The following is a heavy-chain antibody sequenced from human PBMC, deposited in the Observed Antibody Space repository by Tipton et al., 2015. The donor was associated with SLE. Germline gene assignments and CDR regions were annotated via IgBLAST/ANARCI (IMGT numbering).Heavy chain of an antibody. D-gene: IGHD4-17*01. V-gene: IGHV3-30-3*01. CDR3: ARTVTMNWYFDL. CDR1: GFTLSNYA. CDR2: ISYDGSNK. J-gene: IGHJ2*01. Sequence: QLVQSGGGVVQPGRSLRLSCAASGFTLSNYAMTWVRQAPGKGLEWVAVISYDGSNKYYADSVKGRFTISRDNAKNSLYLQMNSLRAEDTAVYYCARTVTMNWYFDLWGRGTLVTVSS.